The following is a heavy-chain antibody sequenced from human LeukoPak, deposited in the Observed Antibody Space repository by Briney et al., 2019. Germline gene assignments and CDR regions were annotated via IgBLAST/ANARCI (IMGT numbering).Heavy chain of an antibody. CDR1: GGSFSGYY. V-gene: IGHV4-34*01. CDR2: INHSGST. D-gene: IGHD3-22*01. J-gene: IGHJ4*02. CDR3: ARGRFVYYYDISGYLGDRVFDN. Sequence: SETLSLTCAVYGGSFSGYYWSWIRQPPGKGLEWIGEINHSGSTNYNPSLKSRVTISVDTSKNQFSLKLSSVTAADTAVYYCARGRFVYYYDISGYLGDRVFDNWGQGTLVTVSS.